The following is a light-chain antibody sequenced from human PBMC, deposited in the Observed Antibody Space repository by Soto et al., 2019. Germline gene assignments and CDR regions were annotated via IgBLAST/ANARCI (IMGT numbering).Light chain of an antibody. CDR2: AAS. J-gene: IGKJ1*01. CDR1: QSISRF. V-gene: IGKV1-39*01. CDR3: QQTYITPPWT. Sequence: DIQMTQSPSSLSASVGDRVTITCRASQSISRFLNWYQQKSGKPPQLLIYAASSLQSGVPSRFXGSGSGTDFTLTISSLQPEDFATYYCQQTYITPPWTFGQGSKVKIK.